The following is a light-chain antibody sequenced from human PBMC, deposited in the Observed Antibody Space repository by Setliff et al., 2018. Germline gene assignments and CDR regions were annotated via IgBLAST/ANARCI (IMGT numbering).Light chain of an antibody. Sequence: QAVVTQEPSLTVSPGGTVTLTCASSAGAVTSGHYPYWFQQKPGQAPRTLIYDTNIRLSGTPARFSGSLLGGKAALTLSDAQPEDGAAYFCSFAYGGIGIFGGGTKVTVL. V-gene: IGLV7-46*01. CDR2: DTN. CDR3: SFAYGGIGI. J-gene: IGLJ2*01. CDR1: AGAVTSGHY.